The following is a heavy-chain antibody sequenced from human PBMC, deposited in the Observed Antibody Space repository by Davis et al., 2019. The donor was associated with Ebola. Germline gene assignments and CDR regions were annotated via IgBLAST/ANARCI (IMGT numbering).Heavy chain of an antibody. Sequence: SETLSLTCTVSGGSISSSIYYWSWIRQPPGKGLEWIGYIYYSGSTNYNPSLKSRVTISVDTSKNQFSLKLSSVTAADTAVYYCARSSAAHFDYWGQGTLVTVSS. CDR2: IYYSGST. J-gene: IGHJ4*02. D-gene: IGHD2-15*01. CDR3: ARSSAAHFDY. V-gene: IGHV4-61*05. CDR1: GGSISSSIYY.